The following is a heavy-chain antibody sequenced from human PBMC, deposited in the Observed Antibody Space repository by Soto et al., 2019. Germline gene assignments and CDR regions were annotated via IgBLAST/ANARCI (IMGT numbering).Heavy chain of an antibody. CDR3: AKDLSRNIVATILNY. Sequence: GGSLRLSCAASGFTFSSYSMNWVRQAPGKGLEWVSYISSSSTIYYADSVKGRFTISRDNSKNTLYLQMNSLRAEDTAVYYCAKDLSRNIVATILNYWGQGTLVTVSS. CDR1: GFTFSSYS. CDR2: ISSSSTI. D-gene: IGHD5-12*01. J-gene: IGHJ4*02. V-gene: IGHV3-48*01.